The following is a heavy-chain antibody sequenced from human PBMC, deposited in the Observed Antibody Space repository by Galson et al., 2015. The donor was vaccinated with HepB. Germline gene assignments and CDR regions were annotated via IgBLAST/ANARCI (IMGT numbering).Heavy chain of an antibody. Sequence: SLRLSGAASGFTFSGSAMHWVRQAAGKGVDGIARLGSKANNYATTYAATVKGRFTISRDDSKNTAYLQMNSLKTEDTAVYYCTRLGDLSEYSSRWGQGTLVTVSS. D-gene: IGHD6-13*01. J-gene: IGHJ4*02. CDR3: TRLGDLSEYSSR. CDR1: GFTFSGSA. CDR2: LGSKANNYAT. V-gene: IGHV3-73*01.